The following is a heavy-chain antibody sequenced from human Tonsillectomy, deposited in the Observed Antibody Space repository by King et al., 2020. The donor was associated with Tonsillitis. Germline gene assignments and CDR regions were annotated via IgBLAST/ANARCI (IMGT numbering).Heavy chain of an antibody. CDR3: SKDLGDFYVSSGYFDY. CDR2: ISYDESNK. J-gene: IGHJ4*02. CDR1: GFTFNNYD. V-gene: IGHV3-30*18. Sequence: VQLVESGGGVAQPGRSLRLSCAASGFTFNNYDMHWVRQAPGKGLEWVAVISYDESNKYYADSVKGRFTISRDNSKNTLYLQMNSLSAEDTAVYYCSKDLGDFYVSSGYFDYWGQGTLVTVSS. D-gene: IGHD3-22*01.